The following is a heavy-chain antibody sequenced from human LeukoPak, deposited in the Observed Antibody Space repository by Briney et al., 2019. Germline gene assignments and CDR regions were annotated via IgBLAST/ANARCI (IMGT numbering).Heavy chain of an antibody. D-gene: IGHD3-10*02. Sequence: GGSLRLSCAASGFTFRSYAMSWVRQAPGKGLEWVSAISGSGGSTYYADSVKGRFTISRDNPKNTLYLQMTSLRAEDTAVYHCATLGSDRVDYWGQGTLVTVSS. CDR1: GFTFRSYA. CDR2: ISGSGGST. J-gene: IGHJ4*02. CDR3: ATLGSDRVDY. V-gene: IGHV3-23*01.